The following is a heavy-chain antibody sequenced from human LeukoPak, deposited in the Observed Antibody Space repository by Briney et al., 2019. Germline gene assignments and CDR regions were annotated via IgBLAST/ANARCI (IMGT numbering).Heavy chain of an antibody. Sequence: ASVKVSCKASGYTFTSYGISWVRQAPGQGLEWMGWISAYNGNTNYAQKLQGRVTMTTDTSTSTAYMELSSLRSEDTAVYYCARENGGDRNGDPMGARYYYMDVWGKGTTVTISS. CDR3: ARENGGDRNGDPMGARYYYMDV. V-gene: IGHV1-18*01. J-gene: IGHJ6*03. CDR2: ISAYNGNT. D-gene: IGHD4-17*01. CDR1: GYTFTSYG.